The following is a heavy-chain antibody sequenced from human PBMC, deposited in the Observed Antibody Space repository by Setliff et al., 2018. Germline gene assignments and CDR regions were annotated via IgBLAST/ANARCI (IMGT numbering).Heavy chain of an antibody. Sequence: GASVKVSCKASGGTFRSYGISWVRQAPGQGLEWMGGTIPSFGSTNYAQKFQDRVTIITDESTSTAYMELSSLRTEDTAVYYCAREGVDTRSSTDYRYYMDVWGKGTTVTVSS. J-gene: IGHJ6*03. CDR2: TIPSFGST. V-gene: IGHV1-69*05. D-gene: IGHD5-18*01. CDR3: AREGVDTRSSTDYRYYMDV. CDR1: GGTFRSYG.